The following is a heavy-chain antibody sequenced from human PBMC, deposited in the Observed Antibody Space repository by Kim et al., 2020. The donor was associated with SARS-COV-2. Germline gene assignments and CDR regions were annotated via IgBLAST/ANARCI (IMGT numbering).Heavy chain of an antibody. Sequence: GGSLRLSCAASGFSFSSFAMNWVRQAPGKGLELASGISGSVGRTYNENSLKGRLTFAREHSKNTLYRQMNSLRAEDKSDYYCAKDFYWVSRGAGAFDIWG. V-gene: IGHV3-23*02. CDR2: ISGSVGRT. CDR1: GFSFSSFA. CDR3: AKDFYWVSRGAGAFDI. D-gene: IGHD3-10*01. J-gene: IGHJ3*02.